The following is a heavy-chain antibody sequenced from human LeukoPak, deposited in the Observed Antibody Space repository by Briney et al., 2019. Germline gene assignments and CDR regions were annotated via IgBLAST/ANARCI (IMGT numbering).Heavy chain of an antibody. V-gene: IGHV3-30*18. CDR2: ISYDGSNK. Sequence: GGSLRLSCAASGFTFSSYGMHRVRQAPGKGLEWVAVISYDGSNKYYADSVKGRFTISRDNSKNTLYLQMNSLRAEDTAVYYCAKGRSSSWYYLSDYWGQGTLVTVSS. CDR3: AKGRSSSWYYLSDY. CDR1: GFTFSSYG. D-gene: IGHD6-13*01. J-gene: IGHJ4*02.